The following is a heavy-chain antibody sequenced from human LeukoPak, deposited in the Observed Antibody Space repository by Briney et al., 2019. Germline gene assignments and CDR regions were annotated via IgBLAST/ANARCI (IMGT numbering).Heavy chain of an antibody. D-gene: IGHD3-16*02. CDR3: ARGFRRDYVWGSYRQSVYLDY. Sequence: SETLSLTCAVYGGSFSGYYWSWIRQPPGKGLEWIGEITHSGSTNYNPSLKSRVTISVDTSKNQFSLKLSSVTAADTAVYYCARGFRRDYVWGSYRQSVYLDYWGQGTLVTVSS. CDR2: ITHSGST. V-gene: IGHV4-34*01. J-gene: IGHJ4*02. CDR1: GGSFSGYY.